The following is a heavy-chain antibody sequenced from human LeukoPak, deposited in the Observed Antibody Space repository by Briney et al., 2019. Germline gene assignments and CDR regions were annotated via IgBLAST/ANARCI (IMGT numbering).Heavy chain of an antibody. V-gene: IGHV5-51*01. CDR3: ARTLSGSGSYFKD. D-gene: IGHD3-10*01. J-gene: IGHJ4*02. Sequence: GESLKISCKGSGYTFTSYWIGWVRQMPGKGLEWMGIIYPGDSDTRYSPSFQGQVTISADKSISTAYLQWSSLKASDTAMYYCARTLSGSGSYFKDWGQGTQVTVSS. CDR1: GYTFTSYW. CDR2: IYPGDSDT.